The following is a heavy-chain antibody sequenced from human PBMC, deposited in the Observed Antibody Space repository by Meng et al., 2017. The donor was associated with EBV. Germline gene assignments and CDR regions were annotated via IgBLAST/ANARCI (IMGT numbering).Heavy chain of an antibody. CDR1: CLQLSTREMG. CDR2: VPWVNAA. V-gene: IGHV2-5*05. J-gene: IGHJ4*02. D-gene: IGHD3-10*01. CDR3: AHVAYSRGICYFDS. Sequence: MVSSPAHVKPPQTLTMTCSYSCLQLSTREMGVGVIRKPAGKPLKWLTLVPWVNAARYGPFLRNRLSITTDTSTSTVFLRLTNMDSVDSGTYYCAHVAYSRGICYFDSWGQGILVTVSS.